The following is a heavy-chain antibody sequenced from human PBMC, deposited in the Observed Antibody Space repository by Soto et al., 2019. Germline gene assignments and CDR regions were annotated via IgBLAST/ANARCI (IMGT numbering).Heavy chain of an antibody. Sequence: PSETLSLTCTVSGGSISSYYWSWIRQPPGKGLEWIGYIYYSGSTNYNPSLKSRVTISVDTSKNQFSLKLSSVTAADTAVYYCARGPQKILEWLLIAYYFDYWGQGTLVTVSS. CDR3: ARGPQKILEWLLIAYYFDY. CDR2: IYYSGST. D-gene: IGHD3-3*01. CDR1: GGSISSYY. J-gene: IGHJ4*02. V-gene: IGHV4-59*01.